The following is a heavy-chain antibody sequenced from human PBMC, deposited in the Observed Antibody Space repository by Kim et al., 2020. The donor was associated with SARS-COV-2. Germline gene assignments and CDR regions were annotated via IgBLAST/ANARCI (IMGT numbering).Heavy chain of an antibody. V-gene: IGHV4-34*01. J-gene: IGHJ5*02. Sequence: NPSLKSRVTISIDTSKNQFSLNLTSVTAADTAVYYCAKPGAVRYNWFDPWGQGALVTVSS. CDR3: AKPGAVRYNWFDP. D-gene: IGHD3-10*02.